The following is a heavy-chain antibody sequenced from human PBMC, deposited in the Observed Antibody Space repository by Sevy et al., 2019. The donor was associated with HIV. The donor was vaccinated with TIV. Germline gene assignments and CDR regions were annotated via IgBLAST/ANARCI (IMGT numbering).Heavy chain of an antibody. J-gene: IGHJ4*02. D-gene: IGHD3-10*01. CDR3: AQKPMVRGVSGY. Sequence: GGSLRLSCAASGFTFSSYSMNWVRQAPGKGLEWVSSISSSSSYIYYADSVKGRFTISRDNAKNSLYLQMNSLGAEDTAVYYWAQKPMVRGVSGYWGQGTLVTVSS. CDR1: GFTFSSYS. V-gene: IGHV3-21*01. CDR2: ISSSSSYI.